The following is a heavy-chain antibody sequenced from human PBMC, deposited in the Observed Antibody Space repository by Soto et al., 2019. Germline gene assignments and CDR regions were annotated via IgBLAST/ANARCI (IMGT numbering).Heavy chain of an antibody. CDR1: GYTFTSFY. D-gene: IGHD3-3*01. Sequence: ASVKVSCKASGYTFTSFYIHWVRQAPGQGLEWMGIINPSGGRTEYAQKFQGRITMTRDTSTTTVYMELSSLRSEDTAMYYCARLGAFGPGQDAFDIWGQGTMVTVS. CDR3: ARLGAFGPGQDAFDI. J-gene: IGHJ3*02. V-gene: IGHV1-46*03. CDR2: INPSGGRT.